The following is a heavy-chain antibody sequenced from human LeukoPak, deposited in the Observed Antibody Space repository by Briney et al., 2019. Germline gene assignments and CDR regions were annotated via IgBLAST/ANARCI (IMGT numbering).Heavy chain of an antibody. Sequence: PSETLSLTCAVYGGSFSGYYSSWIRQPPGKGREWVGEINHSGSTNYNPSLKSRVSISVDTSKNQFSLKLSSVTAAETAVYYCARGKGYSYGRSVWFDPWGQGTLVTVSS. D-gene: IGHD5-18*01. CDR3: ARGKGYSYGRSVWFDP. V-gene: IGHV4-34*01. J-gene: IGHJ5*02. CDR2: INHSGST. CDR1: GGSFSGYY.